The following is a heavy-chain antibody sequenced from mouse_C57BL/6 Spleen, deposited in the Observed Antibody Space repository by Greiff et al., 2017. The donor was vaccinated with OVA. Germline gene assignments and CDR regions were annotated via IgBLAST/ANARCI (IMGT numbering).Heavy chain of an antibody. D-gene: IGHD4-1*01. V-gene: IGHV1-72*01. CDR1: GYTFTSSS. Sequence: QVQLHQPGAELVKPGASVQLSCKASGYTFTSSSMPWVKQRPGRALEWIGRIVPNSGGTKSNEKFAIKATLTVDKPSSTAYMQLSSLTSEDSAVYYCASWLTGDYFDYWGQGTTLTVSS. CDR2: IVPNSGGT. J-gene: IGHJ2*01. CDR3: ASWLTGDYFDY.